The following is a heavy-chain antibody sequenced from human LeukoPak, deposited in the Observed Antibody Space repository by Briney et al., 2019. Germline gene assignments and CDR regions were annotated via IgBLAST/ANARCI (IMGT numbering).Heavy chain of an antibody. D-gene: IGHD6-13*01. CDR3: ARRSAAAADPFDY. CDR2: IYPGDSDT. J-gene: IGHJ4*02. Sequence: GESLKISCKGSGYSFTTYWIGWVRQMPGKGLEWMGIIYPGDSDTRYSPSFQGQVTISADKSISTAYLQWSSLKASDTAMYYCARRSAAAADPFDYWGQGTLVTVSS. CDR1: GYSFTTYW. V-gene: IGHV5-51*01.